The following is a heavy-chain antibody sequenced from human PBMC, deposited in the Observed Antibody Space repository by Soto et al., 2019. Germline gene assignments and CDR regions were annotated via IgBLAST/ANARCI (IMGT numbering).Heavy chain of an antibody. CDR1: GFIVSSYW. CDR3: ARGGTGYYDVDAFDI. J-gene: IGHJ3*02. V-gene: IGHV3-7*03. CDR2: IKQDGSEK. D-gene: IGHD3-9*01. Sequence: PGGALRLSCAASGFIVSSYWMTWVRQAPGKGLEWVANIKQDGSEKYYVDSVKGRFTISRDNAKNSLFLQMNSLRAEDTAVYYCARGGTGYYDVDAFDIWGRGTMVPVS.